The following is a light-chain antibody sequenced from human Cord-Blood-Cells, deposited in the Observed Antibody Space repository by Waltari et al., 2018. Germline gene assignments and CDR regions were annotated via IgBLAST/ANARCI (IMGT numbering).Light chain of an antibody. CDR1: QSVSSN. Sequence: EIVMTQSPATRSVSPGERATLSCRASQSVSSNLACYQQQPGQAPRLLIYGPSTRAAGIAAKFSGGGSGTAYTLTISSMQSEDVAVYYCHQYNNCPFTFDPGTNVDIK. CDR2: GPS. CDR3: HQYNNCPFT. V-gene: IGKV3-15*01. J-gene: IGKJ3*01.